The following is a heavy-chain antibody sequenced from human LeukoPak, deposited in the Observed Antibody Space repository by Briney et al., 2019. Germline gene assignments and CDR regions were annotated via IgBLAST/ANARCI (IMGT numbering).Heavy chain of an antibody. J-gene: IGHJ5*02. CDR3: ARDFWAGYPGWFDP. CDR2: IYYSGST. V-gene: IGHV4-31*03. Sequence: SSETLSLTCTVSGGSISSGGYYWSWIRQHPGKGLEWIGYIYYSGSTYYNPSLKSRVTISVDTSKNQFSLKLSSVTAADTAVYYCARDFWAGYPGWFDPWGQGTLATVSS. CDR1: GGSISSGGYY. D-gene: IGHD3-3*01.